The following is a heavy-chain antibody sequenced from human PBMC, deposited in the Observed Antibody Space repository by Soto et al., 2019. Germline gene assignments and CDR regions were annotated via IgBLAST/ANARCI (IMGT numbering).Heavy chain of an antibody. Sequence: QVTLKESGPVLVKPTETLTLTCTVSGFSLSNARMGVSWIRQPPGKALEWLAHIFSNDEKSYSTSLKSRLTISKDTSKSQVVLTMTNMDPVDTATYYCARIPDCSGGSCYSGLWFDPWGQGTLVTVSS. CDR2: IFSNDEK. CDR3: ARIPDCSGGSCYSGLWFDP. V-gene: IGHV2-26*01. J-gene: IGHJ5*02. D-gene: IGHD2-15*01. CDR1: GFSLSNARMG.